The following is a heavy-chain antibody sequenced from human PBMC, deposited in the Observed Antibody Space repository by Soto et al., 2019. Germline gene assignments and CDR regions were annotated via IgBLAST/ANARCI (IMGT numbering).Heavy chain of an antibody. J-gene: IGHJ4*02. V-gene: IGHV3-30*18. CDR1: GFTFSSYG. D-gene: IGHD3-3*01. Sequence: GGSLRLSCAASGFTFSSYGMHWVRQAPGKGLEWVAVISYDGSNKYYADSVKGRFTISRDNSKNTLYLQMNSLRAEDTAVYYCAKDKEITIFEGYYFDYWGQGTLVTVSS. CDR2: ISYDGSNK. CDR3: AKDKEITIFEGYYFDY.